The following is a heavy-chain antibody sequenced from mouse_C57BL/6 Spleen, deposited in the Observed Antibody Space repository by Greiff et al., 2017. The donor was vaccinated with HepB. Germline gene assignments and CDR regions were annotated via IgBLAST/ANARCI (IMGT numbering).Heavy chain of an antibody. CDR2: IYPGSGNT. D-gene: IGHD1-1*01. V-gene: IGHV1-66*01. J-gene: IGHJ1*03. CDR3: ARRLITTVGGYFDV. Sequence: QVQLQQSGPELVKPGASVKISCKASGYSFTSYYIHWVKQRPGQGLEWIGWIYPGSGNTKYNEKFKGKATLTADTSSSTAYMQLSSLTSEDSAVYYCARRLITTVGGYFDVWGTGTTVTVSS. CDR1: GYSFTSYY.